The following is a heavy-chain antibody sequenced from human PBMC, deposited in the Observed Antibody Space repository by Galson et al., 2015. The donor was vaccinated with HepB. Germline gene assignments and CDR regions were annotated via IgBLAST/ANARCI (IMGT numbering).Heavy chain of an antibody. CDR1: GFTFSDYY. CDR2: ISSSSSYT. Sequence: SLRLSCVASGFTFSDYYMSWIRQAPGKGLEWVSYISSSSSYTNYADSVKGRFTISRDNAKNSLYLQMNSLRAEDTAVYYCARDWHITMVRGVIKNWGQGTLVTVSS. D-gene: IGHD3-10*01. V-gene: IGHV3-11*05. CDR3: ARDWHITMVRGVIKN. J-gene: IGHJ4*02.